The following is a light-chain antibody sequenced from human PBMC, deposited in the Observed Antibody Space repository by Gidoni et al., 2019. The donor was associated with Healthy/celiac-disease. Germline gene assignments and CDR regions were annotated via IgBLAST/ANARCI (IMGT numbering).Light chain of an antibody. V-gene: IGKV1-33*01. CDR2: DAS. J-gene: IGKJ4*01. CDR1: QDISHY. CDR3: QQYDNLPPLT. Sequence: DIQMTQSPSSLSASVGDRVTITCQASQDISHYLNWYQHKPGKAPKLLIYDASNLETGVPSRFSGSGSGTDFTFTISSLQPEDIATYYCQQYDNLPPLTFGGGTKVEIK.